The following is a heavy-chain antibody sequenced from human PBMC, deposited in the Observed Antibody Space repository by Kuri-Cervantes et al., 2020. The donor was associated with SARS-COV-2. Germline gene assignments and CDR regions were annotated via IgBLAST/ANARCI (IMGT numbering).Heavy chain of an antibody. CDR2: INHSGST. V-gene: IGHV4-34*01. CDR3: ARSFRRCSSTSCHAGFDP. J-gene: IGHJ5*02. Sequence: GSLRLSCTVSGGSISTYYWSWIRQPPGKGLEWIGEINHSGSTNYNPSLKSRVTISVDTSKNQFSLKLSSVTAADTAVYYCARSFRRCSSTSCHAGFDPWGQGTLVTVSS. D-gene: IGHD2-2*01. CDR1: GGSISTYY.